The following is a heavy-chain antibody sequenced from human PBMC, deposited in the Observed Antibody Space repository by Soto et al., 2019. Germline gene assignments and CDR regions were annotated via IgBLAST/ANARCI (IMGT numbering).Heavy chain of an antibody. CDR3: ARDLGYSSGWYWGFFDY. V-gene: IGHV4-59*01. J-gene: IGHJ4*02. Sequence: SETLSLTCTVSGGSISSYYWSWIRQPPGKGLEWIGYIYYRGSTNYNPSLKSRVTISVDTSKNQFSLKLSSVTAADTAVYYCARDLGYSSGWYWGFFDYWGQGTLVTVSS. D-gene: IGHD6-19*01. CDR1: GGSISSYY. CDR2: IYYRGST.